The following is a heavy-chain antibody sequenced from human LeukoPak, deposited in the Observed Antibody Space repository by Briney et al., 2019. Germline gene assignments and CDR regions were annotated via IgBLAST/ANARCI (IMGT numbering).Heavy chain of an antibody. CDR3: ATSSWSYYYYYYMDV. CDR1: GYTFTSYY. CDR2: INPSGGST. D-gene: IGHD6-13*01. J-gene: IGHJ6*03. Sequence: ASVKVSCKASGYTFTSYYMHWVRQAPGQGLEWMGIINPSGGSTSYAQKFQGRVTMTRDTSTSTVYMELSSLRSEDTAVYYCATSSWSYYYYYYMDVWGKGTTVTVSS. V-gene: IGHV1-46*01.